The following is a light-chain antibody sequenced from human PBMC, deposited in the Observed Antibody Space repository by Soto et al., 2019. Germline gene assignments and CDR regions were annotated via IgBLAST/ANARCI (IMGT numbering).Light chain of an antibody. J-gene: IGKJ5*01. Sequence: DIQMTQSPSSLSASVGDRVTITCQASQDISNYLNWYQQKPGKAPRLLIYDASNLETAVPSRFSGSGSGTDFTFTISSLQPEDIATYYCQQYDDQLYDDVLITFGQGTRLEIK. CDR1: QDISNY. CDR3: QQYDDQLYDDVLIT. V-gene: IGKV1-33*01. CDR2: DAS.